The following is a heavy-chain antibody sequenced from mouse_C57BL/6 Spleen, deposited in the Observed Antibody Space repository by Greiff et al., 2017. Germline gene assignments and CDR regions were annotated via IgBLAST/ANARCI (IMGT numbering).Heavy chain of an antibody. CDR1: GYTFTSYW. D-gene: IGHD2-5*01. Sequence: QVQLKQSGAELAKPGASVKLSCKASGYTFTSYWMHWVKQRPGQGLEWIGYINPSSGYTKYNQKFKDKATLTADKSSNTAYMQLSSLTYEDSAVYYCARPAYYINPLAYWGQGTLVTVSA. CDR3: ARPAYYINPLAY. CDR2: INPSSGYT. J-gene: IGHJ3*01. V-gene: IGHV1-7*01.